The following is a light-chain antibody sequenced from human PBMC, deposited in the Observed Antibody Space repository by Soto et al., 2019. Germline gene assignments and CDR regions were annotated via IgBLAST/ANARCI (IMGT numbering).Light chain of an antibody. V-gene: IGKV3-15*01. Sequence: EIVMTQSPATLSVSPGERATLSCRASQSVSANLAWYQHKPGQAPRLLIYGASTRATGIPARFSGSGTGTDFTLTISSLQSEDFAVYYCHQYYKWPLTFGGGTKVDIK. CDR2: GAS. J-gene: IGKJ4*01. CDR1: QSVSAN. CDR3: HQYYKWPLT.